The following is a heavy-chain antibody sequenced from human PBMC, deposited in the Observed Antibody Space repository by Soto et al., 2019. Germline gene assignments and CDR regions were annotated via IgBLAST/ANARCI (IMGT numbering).Heavy chain of an antibody. CDR1: GYTFTSYG. D-gene: IGHD3-10*01. CDR2: ISAYNGNT. CDR3: ARGSTIFGRPLQFDP. Sequence: GASVKVSCKASGYTFTSYGISWVRQAPAQGLEWMGWISAYNGNTNYAQKLQGRVTMTTDTSTSTAYMELRSLRSDDTAVYYCARGSTIFGRPLQFDPWGQGTLVTVSS. V-gene: IGHV1-18*01. J-gene: IGHJ5*02.